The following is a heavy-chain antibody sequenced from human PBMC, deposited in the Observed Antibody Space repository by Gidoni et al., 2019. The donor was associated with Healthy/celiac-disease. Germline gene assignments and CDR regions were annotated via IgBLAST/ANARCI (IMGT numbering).Heavy chain of an antibody. V-gene: IGHV1-8*01. CDR3: ARGDGDYVEGWFDP. Sequence: ETEVKKPGASVTVSCKASGYTCTSYDINWVRQATGQGLEWMGWITPNSGNPGYAQKFQGSVTMTRNTSISTAYMALSSLRSEDTAVYYCARGDGDYVEGWFDPWGQGTLVTVSS. CDR2: ITPNSGNP. D-gene: IGHD4-17*01. CDR1: GYTCTSYD. J-gene: IGHJ5*02.